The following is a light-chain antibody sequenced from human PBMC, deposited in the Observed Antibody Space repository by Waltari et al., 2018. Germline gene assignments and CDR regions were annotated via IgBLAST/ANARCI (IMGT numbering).Light chain of an antibody. CDR2: EET. CDR1: ALAKKY. J-gene: IGLJ3*02. Sequence: SYELTQPPSVSVPPGQTARITCSGDALAKKYAYWYQQKAGQAPVLCLFEETQRPAGSAERFSCSSSGTMATWTITGAQVEEEADYYCYSTDSSGHERVFGGGTKLTVL. CDR3: YSTDSSGHERV. V-gene: IGLV3-10*01.